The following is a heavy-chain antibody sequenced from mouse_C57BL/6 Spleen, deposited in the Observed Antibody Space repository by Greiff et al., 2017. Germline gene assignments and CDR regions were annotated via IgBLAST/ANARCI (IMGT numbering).Heavy chain of an antibody. CDR2: IDPSDSYT. D-gene: IGHD2-3*01. V-gene: IGHV1-69*01. CDR1: GYTFTSYW. J-gene: IGHJ3*01. CDR3: ALIYDGYWFAY. Sequence: VQLQQPGAELVMPGASVKLSCKASGYTFTSYWMHWVKQRPGQGLEWIGEIDPSDSYTNYNQKFKGKSTLTVDKSSSTAYMQLSSLTSEDSAVYYCALIYDGYWFAYWGQGTLVTVSA.